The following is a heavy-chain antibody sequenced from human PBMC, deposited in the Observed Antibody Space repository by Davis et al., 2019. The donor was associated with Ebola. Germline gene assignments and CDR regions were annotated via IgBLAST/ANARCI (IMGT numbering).Heavy chain of an antibody. D-gene: IGHD6-19*01. CDR1: GFTFSSYW. J-gene: IGHJ4*02. V-gene: IGHV3-7*03. Sequence: GESLKISCAASGFTFSSYWMSWVRQAPGKGLEWVANIKQDGSEKYYVDSVKGRFTISRDNAKNSLYLQMNSLRAEDTAVYYCAKVAVAGQPHFDYWGQGTLVTVSS. CDR3: AKVAVAGQPHFDY. CDR2: IKQDGSEK.